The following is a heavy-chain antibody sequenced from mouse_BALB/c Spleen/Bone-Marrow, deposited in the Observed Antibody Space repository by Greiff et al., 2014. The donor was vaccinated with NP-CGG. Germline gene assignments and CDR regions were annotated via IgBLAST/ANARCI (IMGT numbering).Heavy chain of an antibody. CDR3: ARHQRYYAMDY. Sequence: EVKLVESGGDLVKPGGSLKLSCAAYGFTFSSYGMSWGRQTPDKRLEWVATISSGGSNTYYPDSVKGRFTISRDNAENTLYLQMSSLKSEDTAMYYCARHQRYYAMDYWGQGASVTVSS. J-gene: IGHJ4*01. CDR2: ISSGGSNT. V-gene: IGHV5-6*01. CDR1: GFTFSSYG.